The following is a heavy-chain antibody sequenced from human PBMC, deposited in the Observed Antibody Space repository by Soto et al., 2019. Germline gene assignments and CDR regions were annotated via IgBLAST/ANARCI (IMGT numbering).Heavy chain of an antibody. Sequence: ASVKVSCKASGYTFTGYYMHWVRQAPGQGLEWMGWINPNSGGTNYAQNFQVRVTMTRDTSISTAYMELSRLRSDDTAVYYCARGYYYGSGSDSAENYYYGMDVWGQGTTVTVSS. CDR2: INPNSGGT. V-gene: IGHV1-2*02. J-gene: IGHJ6*02. CDR1: GYTFTGYY. CDR3: ARGYYYGSGSDSAENYYYGMDV. D-gene: IGHD3-10*01.